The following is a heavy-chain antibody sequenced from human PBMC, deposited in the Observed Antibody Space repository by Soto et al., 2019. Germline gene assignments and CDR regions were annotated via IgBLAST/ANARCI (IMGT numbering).Heavy chain of an antibody. Sequence: QVQLVQSGGEVTRPGASVKVSCKTSGYTFSNYGITWVRQAPGQPLEWLGRISLYSDGTNYAQKFQGRVSMTTDTSTTTAYMDMRSLRSDDTAVYYCARVVPGAEAWFGTWGQGTLVTVSS. CDR3: ARVVPGAEAWFGT. J-gene: IGHJ5*02. CDR2: ISLYSDGT. CDR1: GYTFSNYG. D-gene: IGHD2-2*01. V-gene: IGHV1-18*01.